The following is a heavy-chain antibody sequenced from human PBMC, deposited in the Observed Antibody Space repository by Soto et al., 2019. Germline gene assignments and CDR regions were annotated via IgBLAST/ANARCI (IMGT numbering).Heavy chain of an antibody. D-gene: IGHD2-2*01. Sequence: QVQLVQSGAEVKKPGSSVKVSCKASGGTFSSYAISWVRQAPGQGLEWMGGIIPIFGTANYAQKFQGRVTITADESTSTAYMELSSLRSEDTAVYYCARAKDIVVVPATPRQYYFDYWGQGTLVTVSS. J-gene: IGHJ4*02. V-gene: IGHV1-69*01. CDR2: IIPIFGTA. CDR1: GGTFSSYA. CDR3: ARAKDIVVVPATPRQYYFDY.